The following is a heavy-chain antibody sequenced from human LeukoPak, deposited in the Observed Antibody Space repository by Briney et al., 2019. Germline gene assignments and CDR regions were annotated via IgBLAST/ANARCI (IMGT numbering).Heavy chain of an antibody. CDR1: GFTFTNYA. Sequence: GGSLRLSCSASGFTFTNYAIHWVRQAPGKGLEWVTVAWYDGSNKYYGGSVKGRFTISRDNSKNMVYLQMNSLRAEDTAVYYCARRNAMDVWGQGTTVIVFS. J-gene: IGHJ6*02. V-gene: IGHV3-33*01. CDR2: AWYDGSNK. CDR3: ARRNAMDV.